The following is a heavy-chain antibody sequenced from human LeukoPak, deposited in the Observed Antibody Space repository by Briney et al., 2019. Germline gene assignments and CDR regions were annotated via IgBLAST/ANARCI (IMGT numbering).Heavy chain of an antibody. Sequence: GSLRLSCAASGFTFSSYSMNWVRQAPGKGLEWVSCISSSSSTIYYADSVKGRFTISRDNAKNSLYLQMNSLRAEDTAVYYCAKRRDGYNAIDYWGQGTLVTVSS. CDR2: ISSSSSTI. CDR3: AKRRDGYNAIDY. V-gene: IGHV3-48*04. D-gene: IGHD5-24*01. CDR1: GFTFSSYS. J-gene: IGHJ4*02.